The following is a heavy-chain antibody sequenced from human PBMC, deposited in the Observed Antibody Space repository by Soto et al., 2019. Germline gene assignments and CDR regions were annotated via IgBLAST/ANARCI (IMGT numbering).Heavy chain of an antibody. D-gene: IGHD6-19*01. CDR3: AKGYEVSPPVASAWYSNYFYGVDV. Sequence: GGSLRLSCGASGFSFSKYGMHGVRQSPGEGLEWLSLISYDGSEKWYAESVKGRFTISRDNSKNTLYLQMNSLRGDDTAVYFCAKGYEVSPPVASAWYSNYFYGVDVWGRGTTVTVSS. J-gene: IGHJ6*02. CDR2: ISYDGSEK. V-gene: IGHV3-30*18. CDR1: GFSFSKYG.